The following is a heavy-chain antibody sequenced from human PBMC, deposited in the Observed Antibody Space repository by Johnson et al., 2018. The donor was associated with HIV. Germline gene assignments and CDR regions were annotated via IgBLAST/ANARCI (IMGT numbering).Heavy chain of an antibody. V-gene: IGHV3-30-3*01. J-gene: IGHJ3*02. CDR3: AKGSGSSWYIGAFDI. CDR1: GFTFSSYA. D-gene: IGHD6-13*01. CDR2: ISYDGSNK. Sequence: QEQLVESGGGVVQPGRSMRLSCAASGFTFSSYAMHWVRQAPGKGLEWVAVISYDGSNKYYADSVKGRFTISRDNSKNTLYLQMNSLRAEDTAVYYCAKGSGSSWYIGAFDIWGQGTMVTVSS.